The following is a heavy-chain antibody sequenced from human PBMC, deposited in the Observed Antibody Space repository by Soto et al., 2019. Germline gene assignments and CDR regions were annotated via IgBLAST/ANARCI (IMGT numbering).Heavy chain of an antibody. V-gene: IGHV3-48*01. CDR1: GFTFSTYS. D-gene: IGHD4-17*01. Sequence: EVQLVESGGGLVQPGGSLRLSCAASGFTFSTYSMNWVRQAPGKGLEWISHITSSSTIYYADSVKGRFTISRDNAKNSLSLQMNSLRAEDTAVYYGARDFFGDYSFDYWGQGTLVTVSS. J-gene: IGHJ4*02. CDR2: ITSSSTI. CDR3: ARDFFGDYSFDY.